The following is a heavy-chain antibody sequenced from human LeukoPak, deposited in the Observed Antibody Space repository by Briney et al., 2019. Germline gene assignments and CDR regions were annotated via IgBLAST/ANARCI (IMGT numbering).Heavy chain of an antibody. CDR3: ARAWRSIADSQYYFDY. CDR2: MNPNSGNT. D-gene: IGHD6-13*01. V-gene: IGHV1-8*01. CDR1: GYTFTSYD. J-gene: IGHJ4*02. Sequence: ASVKVSCKASGYTFTSYDINWVRQATGQGLEWMGWMNPNSGNTGYAQKFQGRVTMTRNTSISTAYMELSSLRSEDTAVYYCARAWRSIADSQYYFDYWGQGTLVTVSS.